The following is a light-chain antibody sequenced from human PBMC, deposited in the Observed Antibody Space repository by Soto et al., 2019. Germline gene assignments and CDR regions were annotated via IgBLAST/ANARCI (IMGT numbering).Light chain of an antibody. J-gene: IGLJ3*02. CDR1: SSNIGDNF. CDR2: DNN. V-gene: IGLV1-51*01. CDR3: GTWDSSLSAGV. Sequence: QSVLTQPPSVSAAPGQTVTISCSGSSSNIGDNFVSWYQHLPGTAPKLLIYDNNKRSSGIPDRFSGSKSGTAASLGITGLQTGDEADYYCGTWDSSLSAGVFGGGTKVTVL.